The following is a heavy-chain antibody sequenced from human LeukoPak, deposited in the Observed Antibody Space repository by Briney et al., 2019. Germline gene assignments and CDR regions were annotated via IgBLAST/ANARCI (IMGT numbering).Heavy chain of an antibody. CDR1: GLTFSNTW. CDR2: IRSKTGGGAT. Sequence: GGSLRLSCAASGLTFSNTWMTWVRQAPGKGLEWVGRIRSKTGGGATDYAAPVKGRFTVSSENSKNTVYLQMDSLKTEDTAVYYCFTGPYWGQGTLVTVS. J-gene: IGHJ4*02. V-gene: IGHV3-15*05. CDR3: FTGPY.